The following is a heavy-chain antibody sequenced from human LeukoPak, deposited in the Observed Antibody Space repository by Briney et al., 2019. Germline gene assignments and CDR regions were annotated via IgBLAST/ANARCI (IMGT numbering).Heavy chain of an antibody. CDR1: GFTFSNYW. CDR3: ASGRQLGY. Sequence: QSGGSLSLSCAASGFTFSNYWMRWVRQAPGKGLEWVANIKEDGSEKDYVDSVKGRFTISRDNARNSLYLKMNSLRAEDTAVYYCASGRQLGYWGQGTLVTVSS. J-gene: IGHJ4*02. V-gene: IGHV3-7*01. D-gene: IGHD6-13*01. CDR2: IKEDGSEK.